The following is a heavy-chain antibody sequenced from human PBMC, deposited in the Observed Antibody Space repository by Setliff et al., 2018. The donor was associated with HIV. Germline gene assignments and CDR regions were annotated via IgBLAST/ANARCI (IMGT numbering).Heavy chain of an antibody. V-gene: IGHV4-34*01. CDR2: ITPSGDT. D-gene: IGHD6-13*01. CDR1: GGSVSGHY. CDR3: ARGLSSPFATGL. J-gene: IGHJ4*02. Sequence: SETLSLTCAVYGGSVSGHYWGWFRQPPGKGLEWIGEITPSGDTNYIPSLKSRVTMSLDTSKNQFSLKLTSVTSADTAVYFCARGLSSPFATGLWGQGTLVTVSS.